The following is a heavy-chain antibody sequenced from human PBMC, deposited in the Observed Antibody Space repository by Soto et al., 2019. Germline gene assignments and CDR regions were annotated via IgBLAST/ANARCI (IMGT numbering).Heavy chain of an antibody. Sequence: SETLSLTCIVSGGSISSYHWSWIRQPPGKGLEWIGYIYYSGSTRYNPSLKSRVTMSVDTSKNQFSLKLSSVTAADTAVYYCARDRGPSSGYYPYWFDPWGQGTLVTVSS. J-gene: IGHJ5*02. CDR1: GGSISSYH. D-gene: IGHD3-22*01. CDR2: IYYSGST. CDR3: ARDRGPSSGYYPYWFDP. V-gene: IGHV4-59*01.